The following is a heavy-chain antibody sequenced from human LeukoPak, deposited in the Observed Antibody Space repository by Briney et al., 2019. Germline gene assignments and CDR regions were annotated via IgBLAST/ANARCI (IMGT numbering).Heavy chain of an antibody. V-gene: IGHV4-31*03. CDR1: GGSISSGGYY. CDR3: ARDCSSTSCYPGGMDV. Sequence: PQTLSLTCTVSGGSISSGGYYWSWIRQHPGKGLEWIGYIYYSGSTYYNPSLKGRVTISVDTSKNQFSLKLSSVTAADTAVYYCARDCSSTSCYPGGMDVWGQGTTVTVSS. J-gene: IGHJ6*02. D-gene: IGHD2-2*01. CDR2: IYYSGST.